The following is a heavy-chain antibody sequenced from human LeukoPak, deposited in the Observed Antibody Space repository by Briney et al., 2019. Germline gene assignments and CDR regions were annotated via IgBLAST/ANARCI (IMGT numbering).Heavy chain of an antibody. CDR1: GFTFSSYA. CDR2: ISYDGSNK. CDR3: AKYSRGIFGPRGLFGY. V-gene: IGHV3-30-3*01. J-gene: IGHJ4*02. Sequence: GGSLRLSCAASGFTFSSYAMHWVRQAPGKGLEWVAVISYDGSNKYYADSVKGRFTISRDNSKNTLHLQMNSLRAEDTAVYYCAKYSRGIFGPRGLFGYWGQGTLVTVSS. D-gene: IGHD2-21*01.